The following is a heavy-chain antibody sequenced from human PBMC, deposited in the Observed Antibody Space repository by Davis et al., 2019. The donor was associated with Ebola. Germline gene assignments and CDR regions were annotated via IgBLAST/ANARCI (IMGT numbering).Heavy chain of an antibody. CDR1: GGSISTYY. D-gene: IGHD3-22*01. J-gene: IGHJ4*02. CDR2: LHANGNI. V-gene: IGHV4-4*07. Sequence: PSETLYLTCTVSGGSISTYYWNWIRQPAGKGLEWIGRLHANGNINYNPSLKSRVTMSIDTSKNQFSLKLTSVTAADTAVYYCARVGYDSGRYEYFDYWGQGTLVTVSS. CDR3: ARVGYDSGRYEYFDY.